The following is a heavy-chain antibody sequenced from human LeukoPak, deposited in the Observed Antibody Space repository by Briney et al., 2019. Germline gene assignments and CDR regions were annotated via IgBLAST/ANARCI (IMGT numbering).Heavy chain of an antibody. Sequence: PGGSLRLSCAASGFTFRNYGMHWVRQAPGKGLEWVANIWYDGSKNYYVDSVKGRFTISRDNFNNMLYLQMNSLRAEDTALYYCARAPYTTGRSFYFDSWGQGTLVTVSS. V-gene: IGHV3-33*01. J-gene: IGHJ4*02. CDR3: ARAPYTTGRSFYFDS. CDR2: IWYDGSKN. CDR1: GFTFRNYG. D-gene: IGHD2-2*02.